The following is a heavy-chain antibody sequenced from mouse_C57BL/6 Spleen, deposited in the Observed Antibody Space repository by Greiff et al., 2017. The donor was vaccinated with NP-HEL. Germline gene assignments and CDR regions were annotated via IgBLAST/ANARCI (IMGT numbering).Heavy chain of an antibody. J-gene: IGHJ2*01. V-gene: IGHV5-9-1*02. D-gene: IGHD1-1*01. CDR2: ISSGGDYI. Sequence: EVMLVESGEGLVKPGGSLKLSCAASGFTFSSYAMSWVRQTPEKRLEWVAYISSGGDYIYYADTVKGRFTISRDNARNTMYLQMSSLKSEDTAMYYCTRAHYYGSSYVEVYFDDWGKGTTLT. CDR1: GFTFSSYA. CDR3: TRAHYYGSSYVEVYFDD.